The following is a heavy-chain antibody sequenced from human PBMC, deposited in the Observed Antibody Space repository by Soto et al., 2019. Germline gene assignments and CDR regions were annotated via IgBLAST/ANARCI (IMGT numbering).Heavy chain of an antibody. Sequence: HPGGSLRLSCAASGFTVSSNYMGWVRQAPGKGLEWVSVIYSGGSTYYADSVKGRFTISRDNSKNTLYLQMNSLRAEDTAVYYCARDQEVYYYGSGSYGFDPWGQGTLVTVSS. CDR2: IYSGGST. J-gene: IGHJ5*02. D-gene: IGHD3-10*01. V-gene: IGHV3-66*01. CDR1: GFTVSSNY. CDR3: ARDQEVYYYGSGSYGFDP.